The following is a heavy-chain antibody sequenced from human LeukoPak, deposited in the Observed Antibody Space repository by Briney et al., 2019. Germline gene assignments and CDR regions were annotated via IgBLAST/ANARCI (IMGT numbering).Heavy chain of an antibody. CDR3: AKDLRYSSSSGGDWFDP. D-gene: IGHD6-6*01. CDR2: ISGSGGST. J-gene: IGHJ5*02. CDR1: GFTFSSYA. Sequence: GGSLGLSCAASGFTFSSYAMSWVRQAPGKGLEWVSAISGSGGSTYYADSVKGRFTISRDNSKNTLYLQMNSLRAEDTAVYYCAKDLRYSSSSGGDWFDPWGQGTLVTVSS. V-gene: IGHV3-23*01.